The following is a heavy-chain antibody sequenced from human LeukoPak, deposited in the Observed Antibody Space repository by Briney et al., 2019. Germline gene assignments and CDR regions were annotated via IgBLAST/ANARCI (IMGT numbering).Heavy chain of an antibody. V-gene: IGHV3-30*18. CDR3: AKDFLAASAP. D-gene: IGHD2/OR15-2a*01. CDR2: ISYDGSNK. CDR1: GFTFSSYG. J-gene: IGHJ5*02. Sequence: GGSLRLSCAASGFTFSSYGMPWVRQAPGKGLEWVAVISYDGSNKYYADSVKGRFTISRDNSKNTLYLQMNSLRAEDTAVYYCAKDFLAASAPWGQGTLVTVSS.